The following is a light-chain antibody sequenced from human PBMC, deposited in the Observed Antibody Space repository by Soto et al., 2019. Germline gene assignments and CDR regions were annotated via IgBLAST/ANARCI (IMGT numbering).Light chain of an antibody. CDR1: RSDVGSYDL. Sequence: QSALTQPASVSGSPGQSITFSCIGSRSDVGSYDLVSWYQQHPGRAPKVFIYEISKRPSGVSDRFSGSKSGNRASLTISGLQAEDEADYYCCSYSEIGNHLVFGGGTKLTVL. J-gene: IGLJ3*02. CDR3: CSYSEIGNHLV. CDR2: EIS. V-gene: IGLV2-23*02.